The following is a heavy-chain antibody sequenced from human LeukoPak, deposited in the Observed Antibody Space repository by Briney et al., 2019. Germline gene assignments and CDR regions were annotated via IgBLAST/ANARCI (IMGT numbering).Heavy chain of an antibody. V-gene: IGHV3-21*01. Sequence: PGGSLRLSCAAYGFTFSSYSMNWVRQAPGKGLEWVSFISSSSSYIYYADSVKGRFTISRDNAKNSLYLQMNSLRAEDTAVYYCARDREQSSGWYDYWGQGTLVTVSS. CDR1: GFTFSSYS. D-gene: IGHD6-19*01. CDR3: ARDREQSSGWYDY. CDR2: ISSSSSYI. J-gene: IGHJ4*02.